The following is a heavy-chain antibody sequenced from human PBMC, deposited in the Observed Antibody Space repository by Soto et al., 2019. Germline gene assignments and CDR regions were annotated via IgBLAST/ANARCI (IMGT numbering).Heavy chain of an antibody. CDR2: ISTYNGNT. CDR3: ARGPTDYYDNSANYFVDY. V-gene: IGHV1-18*01. D-gene: IGHD3-22*01. Sequence: QVQLVQSGAEVKKPGASVKVSCKASGYTFITYGVSWVRQAPGQGLDWLGWISTYNGNTRYAERLQGRVTMTTDTTTNTAYMELRNLRSDDTAVYYCARGPTDYYDNSANYFVDYLGQGTLVTVS. J-gene: IGHJ4*02. CDR1: GYTFITYG.